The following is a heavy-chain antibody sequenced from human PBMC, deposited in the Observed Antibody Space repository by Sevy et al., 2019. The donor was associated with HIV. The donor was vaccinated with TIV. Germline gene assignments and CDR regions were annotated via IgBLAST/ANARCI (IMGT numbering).Heavy chain of an antibody. V-gene: IGHV1-2*02. J-gene: IGHJ4*02. D-gene: IGHD4-17*01. CDR2: INPNSGGT. CDR3: AMPFTVTGLYDY. Sequence: ALVKVSCKASGYTFTGYYIHWVRQAPGQGLEWMGWINPNSGGTNYAQKFQGRVTMTRDTSISTAYMELSRLRSDDTAVYYCAMPFTVTGLYDYWGQGTLVTVSS. CDR1: GYTFTGYY.